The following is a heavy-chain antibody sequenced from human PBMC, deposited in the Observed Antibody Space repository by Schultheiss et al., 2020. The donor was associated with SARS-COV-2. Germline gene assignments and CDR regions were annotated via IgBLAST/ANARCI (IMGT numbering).Heavy chain of an antibody. V-gene: IGHV3-23*01. D-gene: IGHD3-16*02. Sequence: GGSLRLSCAASGFTFSSYAMSWVRQAPGKGLEWVSAISGSGGSTYYADSVKGRFTISRDNSKNTLYLQMNSLRAEDTAVYYCAKDGEFQSYYDYVWGSYRYWDNFDYWGQGTLVTV. CDR3: AKDGEFQSYYDYVWGSYRYWDNFDY. J-gene: IGHJ4*02. CDR1: GFTFSSYA. CDR2: ISGSGGST.